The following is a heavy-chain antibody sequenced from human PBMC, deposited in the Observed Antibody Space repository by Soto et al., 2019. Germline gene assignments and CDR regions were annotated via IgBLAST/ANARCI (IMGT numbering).Heavy chain of an antibody. V-gene: IGHV4-31*03. J-gene: IGHJ4*02. CDR1: GGSISSGGYF. CDR3: ARDGLGGWGYFDD. Sequence: PSETLSLTCTVSGGSISSGGYFWSWVRQHPGKGLEWIGYIYYSGSTYYNPSLKSRVTISVDTSKNQFSLKLSSVTAADTAVYYCARDGLGGWGYFDDWGQGTLVTVSS. D-gene: IGHD6-19*01. CDR2: IYYSGST.